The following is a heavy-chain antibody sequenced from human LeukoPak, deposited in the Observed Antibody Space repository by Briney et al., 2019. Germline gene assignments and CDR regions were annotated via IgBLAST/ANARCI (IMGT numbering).Heavy chain of an antibody. V-gene: IGHV3-30*18. CDR1: GFTFSSYG. CDR3: AKAFLDYSGSCPFDY. D-gene: IGHD1-26*01. Sequence: GGSQRLSCAASGFTFSSYGMHWARQAPGKGLEWVAVISYDGTNKYYADSVKGRFTISRDTSKNTLYLQMDSLRAEDTAVYYCAKAFLDYSGSCPFDYWGQGTLVTVSS. J-gene: IGHJ4*02. CDR2: ISYDGTNK.